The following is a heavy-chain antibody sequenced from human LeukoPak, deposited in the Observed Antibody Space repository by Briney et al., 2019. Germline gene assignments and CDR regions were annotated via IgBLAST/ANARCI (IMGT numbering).Heavy chain of an antibody. V-gene: IGHV4-34*01. J-gene: IGHJ4*02. CDR2: INHSGST. D-gene: IGHD6-13*01. CDR3: ARGAGKLDY. Sequence: SETLSLTCAVYGGSFSGYYWSWIRQPPGKGLEWIGEINHSGSTNYNPSLKSRVTISVDTSKNQFSLKLSSVTAADTAVYYCARGAGKLDYWGQGTLVTVPS. CDR1: GGSFSGYY.